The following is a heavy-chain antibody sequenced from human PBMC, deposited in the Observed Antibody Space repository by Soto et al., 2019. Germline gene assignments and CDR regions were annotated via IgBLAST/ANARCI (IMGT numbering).Heavy chain of an antibody. D-gene: IGHD3-22*01. CDR1: GFSLSTTGVG. CDR3: AHRRIDRSCLYNHGAFDI. Sequence: SGPTLVNPPQTLTLTCTFSGFSLSTTGVGVGWIRQPPGKALEWLALIYWDNDKRYSPSLKSRLTIAKDTSNNQVVLIMTNMDPVDTGTYYCAHRRIDRSCLYNHGAFDIWGQGTVVTVSS. CDR2: IYWDNDK. J-gene: IGHJ3*02. V-gene: IGHV2-5*02.